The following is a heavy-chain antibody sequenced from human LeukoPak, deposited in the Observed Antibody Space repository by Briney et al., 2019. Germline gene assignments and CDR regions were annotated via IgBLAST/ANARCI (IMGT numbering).Heavy chain of an antibody. J-gene: IGHJ3*02. Sequence: GGSLRLSCAASGFTVSSNYMSWVRQAPGKGLEWVSVIYSGGSTYYADSVRGRFTISRDNSKNTLFLQMNSLRAEDTAVYYCAKRTLVRGVQFDAFDIWGQGTMVTVSS. CDR2: IYSGGST. V-gene: IGHV3-66*02. D-gene: IGHD3-10*01. CDR3: AKRTLVRGVQFDAFDI. CDR1: GFTVSSNY.